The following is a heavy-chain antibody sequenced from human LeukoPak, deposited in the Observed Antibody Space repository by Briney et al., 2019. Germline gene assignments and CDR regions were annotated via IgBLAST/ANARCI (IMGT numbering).Heavy chain of an antibody. V-gene: IGHV1-18*01. CDR2: VGPYNRKT. CDR3: ARGAPRGVWNFYFDY. Sequence: ASVKVSCKASGYAFSSYGIGWVRQAPGQGLDWMGWVGPYNRKTNYSQKFQGRVTMTTDTSTNTAYLELRTLRSDDTAVYYCARGAPRGVWNFYFDYWGQGTLVTVSS. CDR1: GYAFSSYG. D-gene: IGHD1-7*01. J-gene: IGHJ4*02.